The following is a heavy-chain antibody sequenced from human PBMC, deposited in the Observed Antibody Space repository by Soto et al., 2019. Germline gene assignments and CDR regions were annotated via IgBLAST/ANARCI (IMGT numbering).Heavy chain of an antibody. CDR2: IYYSGST. CDR1: SGSITSSSYY. V-gene: IGHV4-39*01. J-gene: IGHJ5*02. CDR3: AGESNYDWFDP. D-gene: IGHD4-4*01. Sequence: PSETLSLTCIVSSGSITSSSYYWGWIRQPPGKGLQWIGSIYYSGSTYYNPSLKSRVTISVDTAKNQFSLNLRSVTAADTAVYYCAGESNYDWFDPWGQGTLVTVPQ.